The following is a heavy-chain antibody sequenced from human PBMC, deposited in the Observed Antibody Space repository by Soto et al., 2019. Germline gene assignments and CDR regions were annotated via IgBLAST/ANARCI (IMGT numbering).Heavy chain of an antibody. J-gene: IGHJ6*02. D-gene: IGHD3-10*01. CDR2: IFSNDEK. Sequence: SGPTLVNPTETLTLPCTVSGFSLSNARMGVSWIRQPPGKALEWLAHIFSNDEKSYSTSLKSRLTISKDTSKSQVVLTMTNMDPVDTATYYCARIELWFGGVISLYYYYGMDVWRQGTTDTVSS. V-gene: IGHV2-26*01. CDR1: GFSLSNARMG. CDR3: ARIELWFGGVISLYYYYGMDV.